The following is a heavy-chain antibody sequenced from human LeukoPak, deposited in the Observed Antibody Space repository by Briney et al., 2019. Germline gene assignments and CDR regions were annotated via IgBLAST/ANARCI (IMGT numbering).Heavy chain of an antibody. CDR1: GFTASSNY. D-gene: IGHD3-3*01. CDR2: IYSAGGT. Sequence: PGGSLRLSCAASGFTASSNYMTWVRQAPGKGLEWVSLIYSAGGTYYTDSVKGRFTISRHSSKNTLYLQMNSLRGEDTAVYYCARFLGRITISGVVPYGMDVWGQGTTVTVSS. V-gene: IGHV3-53*04. J-gene: IGHJ6*02. CDR3: ARFLGRITISGVVPYGMDV.